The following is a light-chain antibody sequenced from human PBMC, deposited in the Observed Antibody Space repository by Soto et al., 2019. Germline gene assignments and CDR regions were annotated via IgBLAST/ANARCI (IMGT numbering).Light chain of an antibody. CDR3: QQYNSSPPYT. CDR1: QSISSW. J-gene: IGKJ2*01. Sequence: DIPMTQSPSTLSASVGDRVTITCRASQSISSWLAWYQQKPGKAPKLLIYKASSLESGVPSRFSGSGSGTEFTLTISSLQPDDFATYYCQQYNSSPPYTFGQGTKLEIK. CDR2: KAS. V-gene: IGKV1-5*03.